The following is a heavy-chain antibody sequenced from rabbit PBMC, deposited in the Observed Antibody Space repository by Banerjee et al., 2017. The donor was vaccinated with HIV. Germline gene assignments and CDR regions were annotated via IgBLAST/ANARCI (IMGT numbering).Heavy chain of an antibody. D-gene: IGHD5-1*01. J-gene: IGHJ4*01. CDR3: ARDVGGDGVLKLTL. CDR2: IDGGDGTT. V-gene: IGHV1S40*01. CDR1: GFSFSGSDW. Sequence: QSLEESGGDLVKPGTSLTLTCTASGFSFSGSDWMCWVRQAPGKGLEWIGCIDGGDGTTFYASWVNGQFTISKTSSTTVALKMTSLTAADTATYFCARDVGGDGVLKLTLWGQGTLVTVS.